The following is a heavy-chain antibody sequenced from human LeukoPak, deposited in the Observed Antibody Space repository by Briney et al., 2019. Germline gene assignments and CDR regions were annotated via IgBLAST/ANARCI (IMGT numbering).Heavy chain of an antibody. CDR1: GYTFTTYG. Sequence: GASVKVSCKASGYTFTTYGLSWVRQAPGQGLEWMGWISTYNGNTNYAQKFQGRVTMTTDTSTGTAYMELRSLRSDDTAVYYCARDPTEDFWSGFYSYFDFWGQGTLVTVSS. J-gene: IGHJ4*02. V-gene: IGHV1-18*01. CDR3: ARDPTEDFWSGFYSYFDF. CDR2: ISTYNGNT. D-gene: IGHD3-3*01.